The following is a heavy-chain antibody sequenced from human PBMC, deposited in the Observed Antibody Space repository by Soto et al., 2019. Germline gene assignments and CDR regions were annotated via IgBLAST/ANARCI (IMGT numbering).Heavy chain of an antibody. J-gene: IGHJ4*02. Sequence: EVQLLESGGGLVQPGGSLRLSCAASGFPFISYGMTWVRQAPGEGLQWVSSISGSGAGTYYADSVKGRFTISRDNSKNTLTLQMNSLRAEDTAIYYCAKYSSDWDEDYWGQGTRVTVSS. D-gene: IGHD6-19*01. V-gene: IGHV3-23*01. CDR3: AKYSSDWDEDY. CDR2: ISGSGAGT. CDR1: GFPFISYG.